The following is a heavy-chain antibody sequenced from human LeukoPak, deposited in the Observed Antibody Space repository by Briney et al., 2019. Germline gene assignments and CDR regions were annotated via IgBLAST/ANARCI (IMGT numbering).Heavy chain of an antibody. CDR2: IYYGGST. J-gene: IGHJ4*02. V-gene: IGHV4-39*01. D-gene: IGHD5-24*01. CDR3: ASADGYKIDY. CDR1: GDSISGSSYY. Sequence: SENLSLTCTVSGDSISGSSYYWGWIRQPPGKGLEWIGNIYYGGSTYYNPSLKSRVSISVDTSNNQFSLKVSSVTAADTAVYYCASADGYKIDYWGQGTLVTVSS.